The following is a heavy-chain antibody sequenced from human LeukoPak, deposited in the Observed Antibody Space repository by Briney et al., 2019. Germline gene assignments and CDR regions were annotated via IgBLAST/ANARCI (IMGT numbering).Heavy chain of an antibody. J-gene: IGHJ6*02. Sequence: GGSLRLSCAASGFTFSSKWMHWVRQAPGKGLMSVSRINADGTSTKYADSVKGRFTISRDNSKNTLYLQMNSLRAEDTAVYYCAKAGQWLVPRNYYYYYAMDVWGQGTTVTVSS. CDR2: INADGTST. V-gene: IGHV3-74*01. D-gene: IGHD6-19*01. CDR3: AKAGQWLVPRNYYYYYAMDV. CDR1: GFTFSSKW.